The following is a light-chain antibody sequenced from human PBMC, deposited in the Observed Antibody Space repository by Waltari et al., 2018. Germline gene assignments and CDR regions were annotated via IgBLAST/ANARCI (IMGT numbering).Light chain of an antibody. V-gene: IGLV1-44*01. Sequence: QSVLTQPPSASGTPGQRVTISCSGSSSNIGDNVVHWYQQLPGEAPKLLIYRNDQRPSGVPDRFSASKSGTSASLAISGLQSEDEADYYCAAWDDRMNGHWVFGGGTKVTVL. CDR1: SSNIGDNV. J-gene: IGLJ3*02. CDR2: RND. CDR3: AAWDDRMNGHWV.